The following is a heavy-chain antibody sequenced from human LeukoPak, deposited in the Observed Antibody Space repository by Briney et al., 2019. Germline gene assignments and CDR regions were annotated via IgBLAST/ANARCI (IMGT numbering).Heavy chain of an antibody. D-gene: IGHD3-10*01. CDR2: INTGGSTT. J-gene: IGHJ3*02. CDR3: AKDRWYYGSGSYVDAFDI. Sequence: GGSLRLSCAASGFTFSTYWMHWVRQAPGKGLVWVARINTGGSTTTYADSVKGRFTISRDNSKNTLYLQMNSLRAEDTAVYSCAKDRWYYGSGSYVDAFDIWGQGTMVTVSS. V-gene: IGHV3-74*01. CDR1: GFTFSTYW.